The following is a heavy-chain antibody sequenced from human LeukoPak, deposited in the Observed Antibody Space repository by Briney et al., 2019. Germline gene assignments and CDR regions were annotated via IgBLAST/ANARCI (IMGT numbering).Heavy chain of an antibody. CDR2: IYYSGST. V-gene: IGHV4-59*01. J-gene: IGHJ4*02. D-gene: IGHD5-18*01. CDR3: ARDRKYSYGLDY. CDR1: GGSISSYY. Sequence: SETLSLTCNVSGGSISSYYWSWIRQPPGKGLEWIGYIYYSGSTNYNPSLKSRVTISVDTSKNQFSLKLSSVTAADTAVYYCARDRKYSYGLDYWGQGTLVTVSS.